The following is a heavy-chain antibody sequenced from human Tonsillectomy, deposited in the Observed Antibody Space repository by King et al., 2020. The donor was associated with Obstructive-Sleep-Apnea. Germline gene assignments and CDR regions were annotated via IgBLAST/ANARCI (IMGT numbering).Heavy chain of an antibody. CDR3: ARVVAATSIDF. V-gene: IGHV4-38-2*02. Sequence: QLQESGPVLVKPSETLCLTCTVSGYSIRSTFYWVWFLQPLGKGLEWIVSIYHSGTNYYNPSLKSRVTISIDTSKNQFSLNLRSVTAADTAVYYCARVVAATSIDFWGQGTLVTVSS. D-gene: IGHD1-26*01. J-gene: IGHJ4*02. CDR1: GYSIRSTFY. CDR2: IYHSGTN.